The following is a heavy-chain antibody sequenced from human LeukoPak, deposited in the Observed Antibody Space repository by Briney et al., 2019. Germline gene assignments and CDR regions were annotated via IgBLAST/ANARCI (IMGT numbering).Heavy chain of an antibody. CDR2: IWCDGSNE. J-gene: IGHJ4*02. V-gene: IGHV3-33*01. D-gene: IGHD2-15*01. CDR1: GFTFSTYA. CDR3: AREVDCSGGRCYRGEFDY. Sequence: PGGSLRLSCATSGFTFSTYAMHWVRQAPGKGLEWVAVIWCDGSNEHYADSVKGRFTISRDNSRNTLYLQMNSLRVEDTAVYYCAREVDCSGGRCYRGEFDYWGQGTLVTVSS.